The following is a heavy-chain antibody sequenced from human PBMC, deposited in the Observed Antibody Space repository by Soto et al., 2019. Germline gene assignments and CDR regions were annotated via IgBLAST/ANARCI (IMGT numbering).Heavy chain of an antibody. CDR1: GGSVSSNSAA. Sequence: PSHTLSLTGAISGGSVSSNSAAWNLIRQSPSRGLEWLGRTYYRSKWYNDYAVSVKSRITINPDTSKNQFSLQLNSVTPEDTAVYYCARELELPGDYYYGMDVWGQGTTVTVSS. D-gene: IGHD1-7*01. J-gene: IGHJ6*02. CDR2: TYYRSKWYN. V-gene: IGHV6-1*01. CDR3: ARELELPGDYYYGMDV.